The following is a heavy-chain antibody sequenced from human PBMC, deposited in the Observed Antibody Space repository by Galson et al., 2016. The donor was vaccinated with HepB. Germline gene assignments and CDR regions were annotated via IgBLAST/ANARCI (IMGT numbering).Heavy chain of an antibody. J-gene: IGHJ5*02. V-gene: IGHV3-7*03. Sequence: LRLSCAASGFVFSNFGLSWVRQAPGKGLEWVANIKQDGSEKYYVDSVKGRFTISRDNAKNSLNLQMNSLRAEDTAVYYCARVSSGWSLPMRRKAGHWFDPWGQGTLVTVSS. D-gene: IGHD6-19*01. CDR2: IKQDGSEK. CDR1: GFVFSNFG. CDR3: ARVSSGWSLPMRRKAGHWFDP.